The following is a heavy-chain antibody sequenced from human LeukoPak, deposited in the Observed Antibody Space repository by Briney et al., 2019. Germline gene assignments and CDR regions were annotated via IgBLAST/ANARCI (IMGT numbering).Heavy chain of an antibody. D-gene: IGHD3-22*01. V-gene: IGHV4-39*07. CDR1: GGSISSSSYY. Sequence: SETLSLTCTVSGGSISSSSYYWGWIRQPPGKGLEWIGSIYYSGSTYYNPSLKSRVTISVDTSKNQFSLKLSSVTAADTAVYYCARHYYDSSGYYGIFDCWGQGTLVTVSS. CDR3: ARHYYDSSGYYGIFDC. CDR2: IYYSGST. J-gene: IGHJ4*02.